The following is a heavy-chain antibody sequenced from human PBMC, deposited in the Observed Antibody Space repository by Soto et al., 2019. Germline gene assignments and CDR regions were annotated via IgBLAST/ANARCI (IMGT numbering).Heavy chain of an antibody. Sequence: ASVKVSCKASGGAFSSYAISWVRQAPGQGLECMGGIIPIFGTANYAQKFQGRVTITADESTSTAYMELSSLRSEDTAVYYCARALRYFDWLLPDYYYYGMDVWGQGTTVTVS. J-gene: IGHJ6*02. V-gene: IGHV1-69*13. CDR1: GGAFSSYA. CDR2: IIPIFGTA. CDR3: ARALRYFDWLLPDYYYYGMDV. D-gene: IGHD3-9*01.